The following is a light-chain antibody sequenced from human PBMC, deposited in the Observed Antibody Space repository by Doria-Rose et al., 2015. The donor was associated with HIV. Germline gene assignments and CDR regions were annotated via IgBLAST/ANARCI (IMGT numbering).Light chain of an antibody. CDR1: QSLLYTSKNY. CDR2: WPS. J-gene: IGKJ3*01. V-gene: IGKV4-1*01. Sequence: DIRVTQSPESLGMSLGERATLNCKSNQSLLYTSKNYLAWYQQKPGQPPKLLIYWPSTRQSGVPARFSGSGSGTDFTLTISSLEAEDVAVYDCQQYYDTPSFGPGTTVDIK. CDR3: QQYYDTPS.